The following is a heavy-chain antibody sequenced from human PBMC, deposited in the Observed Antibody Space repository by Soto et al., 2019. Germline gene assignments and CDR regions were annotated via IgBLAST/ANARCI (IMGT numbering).Heavy chain of an antibody. J-gene: IGHJ4*02. CDR1: GGSISSGGYS. Sequence: QLQLQECGSGLVKPSQTLSLTCAVSGGSISSGGYSWSWIRQPPGKGLEWIRYIYHSGSTYYNPSLKSRVTISVDRSKNQFSLKLSSVTAADTAVYYCARAGGLGAVAVDYWGQGTLVTVSS. CDR2: IYHSGST. CDR3: ARAGGLGAVAVDY. V-gene: IGHV4-30-2*01. D-gene: IGHD6-19*01.